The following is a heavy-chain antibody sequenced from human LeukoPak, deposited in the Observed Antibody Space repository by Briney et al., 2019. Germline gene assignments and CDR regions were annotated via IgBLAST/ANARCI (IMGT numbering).Heavy chain of an antibody. J-gene: IGHJ3*02. D-gene: IGHD3-10*01. V-gene: IGHV1-2*02. CDR3: ALLWFREPMSFDI. CDR2: MHPANGNT. Sequence: ASVKVSCKASGYRFISNYIQWVRQAPGLGPEWMGWMHPANGNTRYAEKFQGRVTMTRDTSINTAYMDLSSLRSDDTAVYYCALLWFREPMSFDIWGQGTMVTVSS. CDR1: GYRFISNY.